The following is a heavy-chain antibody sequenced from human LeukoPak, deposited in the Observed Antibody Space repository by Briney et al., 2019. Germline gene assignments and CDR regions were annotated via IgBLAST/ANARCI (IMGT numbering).Heavy chain of an antibody. V-gene: IGHV4-30-4*01. D-gene: IGHD5-12*01. CDR1: GGSISSGDYY. J-gene: IGHJ4*02. Sequence: KASETLSLTCTVSGGSISSGDYYWSWIRQPPGKGLEWIGYIYYSGSTYYNPSLKSQVTISVDTSKNQFSLKLSSVTAADTAVYYCARVESGYSGYGGVDYWGQGTLVTVSS. CDR2: IYYSGST. CDR3: ARVESGYSGYGGVDY.